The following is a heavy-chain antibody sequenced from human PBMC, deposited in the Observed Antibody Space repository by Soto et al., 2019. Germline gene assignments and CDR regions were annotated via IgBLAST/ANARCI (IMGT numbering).Heavy chain of an antibody. CDR3: ARDLPPTQYCSGGSCYSGGFDP. D-gene: IGHD2-15*01. V-gene: IGHV1-18*04. Sequence: GDSVKVSCKASGYTFTSYGISWVRQAPGQGLEWMGWISAYNGNTNYAQKLQGRVTMTTDTSTSTAYMELRSLRSDDTAVYYCARDLPPTQYCSGGSCYSGGFDPWGQGTLVTVSS. CDR1: GYTFTSYG. J-gene: IGHJ5*02. CDR2: ISAYNGNT.